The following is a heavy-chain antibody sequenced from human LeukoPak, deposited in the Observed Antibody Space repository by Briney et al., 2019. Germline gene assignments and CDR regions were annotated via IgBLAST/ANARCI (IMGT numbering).Heavy chain of an antibody. CDR2: ISSSSSYI. CDR3: ARDRPYYDFWSGYYHYYYGMDV. Sequence: GGSLRLSCAASGFTFSSYSMNWVRQAPGKGLEWVSSISSSSSYIYYADSVKGRFTTSRDNAKNSLYLQMNSLRAEDTAVYYCARDRPYYDFWSGYYHYYYGMDVWGQGTTVTVSS. CDR1: GFTFSSYS. V-gene: IGHV3-21*01. D-gene: IGHD3-3*01. J-gene: IGHJ6*02.